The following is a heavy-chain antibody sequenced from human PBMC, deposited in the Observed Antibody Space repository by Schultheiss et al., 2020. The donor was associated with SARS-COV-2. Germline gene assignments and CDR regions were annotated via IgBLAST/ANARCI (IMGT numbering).Heavy chain of an antibody. CDR3: ARENLTYYYGSGGPYSYYYMDV. CDR2: IYSGGST. J-gene: IGHJ6*03. CDR1: GGSISSSSYY. D-gene: IGHD3-10*01. Sequence: ETLSLTCTVSGGSISSSSYYWGWIRQPPGKGLEWVSVIYSGGSTYYADSVKGRFTISRDNSKNTLYLQMNSLRAEDTAVYYCARENLTYYYGSGGPYSYYYMDVWGKGTTVTVSS. V-gene: IGHV3-53*05.